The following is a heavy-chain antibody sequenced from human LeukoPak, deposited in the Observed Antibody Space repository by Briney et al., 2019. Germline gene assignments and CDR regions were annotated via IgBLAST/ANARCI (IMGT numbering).Heavy chain of an antibody. V-gene: IGHV4-59*01. CDR2: IYYSGST. CDR1: GGFISAYY. D-gene: IGHD1-14*01. Sequence: SETLSLTCTVSGGFISAYYWSWIRQPPGKGLEWIGYIYYSGSTNYNPSLKSRVTISIDTSKNQFSLKLSSVTAADTAVYYCARDLTRDDAFDIWGQGTMVTVSS. J-gene: IGHJ3*02. CDR3: ARDLTRDDAFDI.